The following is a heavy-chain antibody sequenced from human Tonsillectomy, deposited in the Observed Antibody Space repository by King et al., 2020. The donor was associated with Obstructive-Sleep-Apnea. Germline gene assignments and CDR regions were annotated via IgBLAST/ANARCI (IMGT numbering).Heavy chain of an antibody. J-gene: IGHJ4*02. CDR1: GGSISNYY. Sequence: VQLQESGPGLVKPSETLSLTCTVSGGSISNYYWSWIRQPPGKGLEWIGYMYYSGNTNFNPSLKRPVTISAETSKIQFSLRLSSWTAADTAGYYCARHRGVEDYGGYGDYFDYWGQGTLVTVSS. V-gene: IGHV4-59*08. CDR2: MYYSGNT. CDR3: ARHRGVEDYGGYGDYFDY. D-gene: IGHD5-12*01.